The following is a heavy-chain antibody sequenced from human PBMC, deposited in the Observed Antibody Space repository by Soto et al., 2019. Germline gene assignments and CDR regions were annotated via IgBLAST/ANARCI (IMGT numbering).Heavy chain of an antibody. CDR2: ISSSSSYI. J-gene: IGHJ4*02. Sequence: GGSLRLSCAASGFTFSSYSMNWVRQAPGKGLEWVSSISSSSSYIYYADSVKGRFTISRDNAKNSLYLQMNSLRAEDTAVYYCARDLTPYCSNNSCPFDYWGQGTLVTVSS. V-gene: IGHV3-21*01. CDR1: GFTFSSYS. D-gene: IGHD2-2*01. CDR3: ARDLTPYCSNNSCPFDY.